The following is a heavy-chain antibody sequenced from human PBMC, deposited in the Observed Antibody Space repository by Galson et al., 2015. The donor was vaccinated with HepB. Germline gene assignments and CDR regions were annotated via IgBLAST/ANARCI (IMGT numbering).Heavy chain of an antibody. V-gene: IGHV3-7*03. J-gene: IGHJ6*02. CDR3: ARDKWVLWFGESDQGMDV. Sequence: SLRLSCAASGFTFSSYWMSWVRQAPGKGLEWVANIKQDGSEKYYVDSVKGRFTISRDNAKNSLYLQMNSLRAEDTAVYYCARDKWVLWFGESDQGMDVWGQGTTVTVSS. D-gene: IGHD3-10*01. CDR1: GFTFSSYW. CDR2: IKQDGSEK.